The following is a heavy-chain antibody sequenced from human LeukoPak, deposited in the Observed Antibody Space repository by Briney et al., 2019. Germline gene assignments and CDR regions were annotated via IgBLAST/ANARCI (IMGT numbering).Heavy chain of an antibody. Sequence: ASVKVSCKASGYTFTSYAMHWVRQAPGQRLEWMGWINAGNGNTKYSQKFQGRVTITRDTSASTAYMELSSLRSEDTAVYYCARKGPAAYDYYYMDVWGKGTTVTVSS. CDR2: INAGNGNT. CDR1: GYTFTSYA. CDR3: ARKGPAAYDYYYMDV. J-gene: IGHJ6*03. V-gene: IGHV1-3*01. D-gene: IGHD2-2*01.